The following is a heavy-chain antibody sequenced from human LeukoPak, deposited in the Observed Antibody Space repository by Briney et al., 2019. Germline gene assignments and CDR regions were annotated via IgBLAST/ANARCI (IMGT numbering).Heavy chain of an antibody. V-gene: IGHV3-23*01. CDR3: AKDVAAAVNNWFDP. D-gene: IGHD6-13*01. Sequence: GGSLRLSCAASGFTFSSYAMSWVRQAPGQGLEWVSAISGSGGSTYYADSVKGRFTISRDNSKNTLYLRMNSLRAEDTAVYYCAKDVAAAVNNWFDPWGQGTLVIVSS. CDR1: GFTFSSYA. CDR2: ISGSGGST. J-gene: IGHJ5*02.